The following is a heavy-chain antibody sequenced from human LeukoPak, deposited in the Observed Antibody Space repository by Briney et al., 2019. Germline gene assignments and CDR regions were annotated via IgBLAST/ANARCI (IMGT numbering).Heavy chain of an antibody. Sequence: HSGGSLRLSCAASGFTFSSYAMSWVRQAPGKGLEWVSAISGSGGSTYYADSVKGRFTISRDNSKNMLYLQMNSLRAEDTAVYYCAKARGYSYRPFDYWGQGTLVTVSS. D-gene: IGHD5-18*01. CDR3: AKARGYSYRPFDY. J-gene: IGHJ4*02. CDR2: ISGSGGST. V-gene: IGHV3-23*01. CDR1: GFTFSSYA.